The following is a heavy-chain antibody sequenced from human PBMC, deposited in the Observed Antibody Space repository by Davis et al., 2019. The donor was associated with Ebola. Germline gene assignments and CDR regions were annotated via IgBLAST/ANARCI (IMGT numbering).Heavy chain of an antibody. J-gene: IGHJ4*02. Sequence: ASVKVSCKASGYTFTSYAMNWVRQAPGQGLEWMGWINTNTGNPTYAQGFTGRFVFSLDTSVSTAYLQISSLKAENTAVYYCARCEENPDTTMVSCFDSWGQGTLVTVSS. D-gene: IGHD5-18*01. V-gene: IGHV7-4-1*02. CDR2: INTNTGNP. CDR3: ARCEENPDTTMVSCFDS. CDR1: GYTFTSYA.